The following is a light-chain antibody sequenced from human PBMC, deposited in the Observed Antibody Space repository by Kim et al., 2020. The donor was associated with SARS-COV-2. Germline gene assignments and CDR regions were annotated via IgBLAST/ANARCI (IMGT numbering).Light chain of an antibody. Sequence: ATINCKSSQSVLYSSNNKNYLAWYQQKPGQPPKLLIYWASTRESGVPDRFSGSESGTDFTLTISSLQAEDVAVYYCQQYYSTPYTFGQGTKLEI. V-gene: IGKV4-1*01. CDR3: QQYYSTPYT. CDR2: WAS. CDR1: QSVLYSSNNKNY. J-gene: IGKJ2*01.